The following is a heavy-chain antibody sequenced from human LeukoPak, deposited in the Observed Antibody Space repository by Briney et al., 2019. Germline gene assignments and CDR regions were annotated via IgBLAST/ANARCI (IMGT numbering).Heavy chain of an antibody. CDR3: AREGTTVTTLGYYYYYMDV. D-gene: IGHD4-17*01. J-gene: IGHJ6*03. CDR2: IIPIFGTA. CDR1: GGTFISYA. Sequence: SVKVSCKASGGTFISYAISWVRQAPGQGLEWMGGIIPIFGTANYAQKFQGRVTITTDESTSTAYMELSSLRSEDTAVYYCAREGTTVTTLGYYYYYMDVWGKGTTVTVSS. V-gene: IGHV1-69*05.